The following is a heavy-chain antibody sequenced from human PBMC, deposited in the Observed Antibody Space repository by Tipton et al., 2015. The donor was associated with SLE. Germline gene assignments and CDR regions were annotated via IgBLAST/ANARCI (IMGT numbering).Heavy chain of an antibody. D-gene: IGHD2-8*01. CDR3: ARDRYCTNGVCYPTGNDAFDI. J-gene: IGHJ3*02. Sequence: TLSLTCTVSGGSISSYYWTWIRQPPGKGLEWIGYIYYSGSTNYNPSLKSRVTISVDTSKNQFSLKLSSVTAADTAVYYCARDRYCTNGVCYPTGNDAFDIWGQGTMVTVSS. CDR2: IYYSGST. CDR1: GGSISSYY. V-gene: IGHV4-59*12.